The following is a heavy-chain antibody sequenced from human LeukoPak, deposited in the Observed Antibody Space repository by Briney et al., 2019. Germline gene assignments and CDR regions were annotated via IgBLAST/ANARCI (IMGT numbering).Heavy chain of an antibody. D-gene: IGHD2-15*01. Sequence: SETLSLTCTVSGGSISSGGYYWSWIRQPPGKGLEWIGYIYHSGSTYYNPSLKSRVTISVDRSKNQFSLKLSSVTAADTAVYYCARDGGGIDSWGQGTLVTVSS. CDR3: ARDGGGIDS. CDR2: IYHSGST. CDR1: GGSISSGGYY. J-gene: IGHJ4*02. V-gene: IGHV4-30-2*01.